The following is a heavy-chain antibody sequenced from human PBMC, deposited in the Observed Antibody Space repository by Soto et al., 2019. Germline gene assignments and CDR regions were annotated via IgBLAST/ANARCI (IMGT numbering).Heavy chain of an antibody. V-gene: IGHV5-51*01. CDR2: IYPGESDT. CDR3: ARHLAAPYSFTYGDF. Sequence: PGESLKISCKAPGYSLLNFCIGWVRQVPATDPEWIALIYPGESDTRYSPSFQGQVTISADQSRTTAYLRWSSLKVSDTAIYYCARHLAAPYSFTYGDFWGQGTRVTVSS. J-gene: IGHJ4*02. D-gene: IGHD5-18*01. CDR1: GYSLLNFC.